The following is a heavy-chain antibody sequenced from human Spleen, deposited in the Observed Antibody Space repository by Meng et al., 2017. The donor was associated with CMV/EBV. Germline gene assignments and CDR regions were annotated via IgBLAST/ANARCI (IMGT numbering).Heavy chain of an antibody. J-gene: IGHJ6*02. CDR1: GFTFDDYG. Sequence: GESLKISCAASGFTFDDYGMSWVRQAPGKGLEWVSGINWNGGSTGYADSVKGRFTISRDNAKNSLYLQMNSLRAEDTAVYYCANPIIYDFWSGDYYYGMDVWGQGTTVTVSS. D-gene: IGHD3-3*01. CDR3: ANPIIYDFWSGDYYYGMDV. V-gene: IGHV3-20*04. CDR2: INWNGGST.